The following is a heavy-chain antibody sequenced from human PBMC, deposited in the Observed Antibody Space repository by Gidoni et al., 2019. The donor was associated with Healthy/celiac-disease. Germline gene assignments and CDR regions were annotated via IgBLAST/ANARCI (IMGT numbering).Heavy chain of an antibody. D-gene: IGHD3-10*01. Sequence: QLQLPESGPGLVKPSETLSLTCTVPGGSISSSSYYWGWIRQPPGKGLEWIGSIYYSGSTYYNPSLKSRVTISVDTSKNQFSLKLSSVTAADTAVYYCARRAGGPGSPDYWGQGTLVTVSS. V-gene: IGHV4-39*01. CDR2: IYYSGST. J-gene: IGHJ4*02. CDR1: GGSISSSSYY. CDR3: ARRAGGPGSPDY.